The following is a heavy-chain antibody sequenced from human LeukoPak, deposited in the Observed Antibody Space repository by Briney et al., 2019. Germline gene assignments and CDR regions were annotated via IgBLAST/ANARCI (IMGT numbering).Heavy chain of an antibody. Sequence: GRSLRLSCAASGFTSTTYAMSWVRQAPGKGLEWVSAISGSGGSTYYADPRKGRFTISRDNSKNPLYLQMNSLRGEDTAVYYCAKGGYSGSDDYWGQGTLLTVSS. CDR3: AKGGYSGSDDY. J-gene: IGHJ4*02. V-gene: IGHV3-23*01. D-gene: IGHD1-26*01. CDR2: ISGSGGST. CDR1: GFTSTTYA.